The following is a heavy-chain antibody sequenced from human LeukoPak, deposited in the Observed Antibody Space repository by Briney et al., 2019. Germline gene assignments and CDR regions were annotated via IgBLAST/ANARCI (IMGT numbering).Heavy chain of an antibody. D-gene: IGHD3-3*01. CDR3: ARDDFWSGYYRGYFDD. CDR2: ISSRSSYT. V-gene: IGHV3-11*06. CDR1: GFTFSDYY. J-gene: IGHJ4*02. Sequence: GGSLRLSCAASGFTFSDYYMSWIRQAPGKGLEWVSYISSRSSYTYYAESVKGRFTISRDNAKNSLYLQMNSLRAEDTAVYYCARDDFWSGYYRGYFDDWGQGTLVTVSS.